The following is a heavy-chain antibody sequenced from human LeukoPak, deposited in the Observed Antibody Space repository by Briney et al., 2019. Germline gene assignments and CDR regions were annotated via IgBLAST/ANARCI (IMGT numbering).Heavy chain of an antibody. Sequence: ASVKVSCKASGYTFTSYYMHWVRQAPGQGLEWMGIINPSGGSTSYAQKFQGRVTMTRDTSTSTVYMELSSPRFEDTAVYYCARDLSSGWYYFDYWGQGTLVTVSS. CDR3: ARDLSSGWYYFDY. CDR2: INPSGGST. V-gene: IGHV1-46*01. J-gene: IGHJ4*02. CDR1: GYTFTSYY. D-gene: IGHD6-19*01.